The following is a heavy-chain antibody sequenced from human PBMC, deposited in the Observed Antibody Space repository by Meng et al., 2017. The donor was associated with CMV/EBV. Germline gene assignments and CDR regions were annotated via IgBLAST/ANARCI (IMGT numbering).Heavy chain of an antibody. V-gene: IGHV4-59*01. CDR2: IYYSGST. D-gene: IGHD7-27*01. CDR3: AREMTGEVRGGMDV. CDR1: GGPISSYY. Sequence: GSLRLSCTASGGPISSYYWSWIRQPPGKGLEWIGYIYYSGSTNYNPSLKSRVTISVDTSKNQFSLKLRSVAAADTAGYYCAREMTGEVRGGMDVWGHGTTVTVSS. J-gene: IGHJ6*02.